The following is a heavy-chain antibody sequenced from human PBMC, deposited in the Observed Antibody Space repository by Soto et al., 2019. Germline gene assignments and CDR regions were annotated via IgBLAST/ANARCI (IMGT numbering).Heavy chain of an antibody. V-gene: IGHV3-30*18. Sequence: ESGGGVVQPGRSLRLSCAASGFTFSSYGMHWVRQAPGKGLEWVAVISYDGSNKYYADSVKGRFTISRDNSKNTLYLQMNSLRAEDTAVYYCAKDGGTNWFDPWGQGTLVTVSS. CDR1: GFTFSSYG. CDR2: ISYDGSNK. CDR3: AKDGGTNWFDP. J-gene: IGHJ5*02. D-gene: IGHD3-16*01.